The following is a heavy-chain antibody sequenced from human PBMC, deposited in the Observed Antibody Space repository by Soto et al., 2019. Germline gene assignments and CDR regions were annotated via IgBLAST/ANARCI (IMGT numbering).Heavy chain of an antibody. CDR1: GFTFTRYS. J-gene: IGHJ4*02. CDR2: ISSTTNYI. Sequence: VGSLRLSCAASGFTFTRYSMNWVRQAPGKGLEWVSSISSTTNYIYYADSMKGRFTVSRDNAKNSVYLDMNSLSAEDTAVYYCARESEDLTSNFDYWGQGTRVTVSS. CDR3: ARESEDLTSNFDY. V-gene: IGHV3-21*01.